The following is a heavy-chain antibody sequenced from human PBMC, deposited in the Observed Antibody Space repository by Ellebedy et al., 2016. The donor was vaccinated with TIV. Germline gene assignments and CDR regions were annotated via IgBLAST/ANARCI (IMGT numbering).Heavy chain of an antibody. CDR3: ARLRYFGSGSYSDY. CDR1: GFTFSTYA. CDR2: ISGSGGGT. V-gene: IGHV3-23*01. Sequence: GESLKISCAASGFTFSTYAMSWVRQAPGRGLEWVSTISGSGGGTYYTDSVKGRFTISRDNSKNTLYLQMNSLSAGDTAIYYCARLRYFGSGSYSDYWGQGTLVTVSS. D-gene: IGHD3-10*01. J-gene: IGHJ4*02.